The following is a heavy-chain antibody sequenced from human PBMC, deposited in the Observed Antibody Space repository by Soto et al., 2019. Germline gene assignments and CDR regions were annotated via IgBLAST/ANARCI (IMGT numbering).Heavy chain of an antibody. V-gene: IGHV1-18*01. CDR3: ARDHSSGWYTNYYYGMDV. CDR1: GYTFTSYG. D-gene: IGHD6-19*01. Sequence: VASVKVSCKASGYTFTSYGISWVRQAPGQGLEWMGWISAYNGNTNYAQKLQGRVTMTTDTSTSTAYMELRSLRSDDTAVYYCARDHSSGWYTNYYYGMDVWGQGTTVTVSS. CDR2: ISAYNGNT. J-gene: IGHJ6*02.